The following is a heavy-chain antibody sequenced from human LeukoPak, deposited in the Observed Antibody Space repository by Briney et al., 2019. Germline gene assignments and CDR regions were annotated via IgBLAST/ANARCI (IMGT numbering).Heavy chain of an antibody. V-gene: IGHV3-23*01. CDR2: ISGRGDRS. D-gene: IGHD2/OR15-2a*01. CDR3: AKGGAVIPPGNYIAS. CDR1: GFTFSTYP. Sequence: PGGSLRLSCAASGFTFSTYPLNWVRQAPGKGLEWVSAISGRGDRSYYTDSVKGRFTISRDNSNNTLFLQMNSLRVEDTALYYCAKGGAVIPPGNYIASWGQGTLVTVSS. J-gene: IGHJ1*01.